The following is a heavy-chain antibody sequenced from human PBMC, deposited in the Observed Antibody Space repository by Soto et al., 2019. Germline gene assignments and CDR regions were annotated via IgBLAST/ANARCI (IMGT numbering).Heavy chain of an antibody. V-gene: IGHV4-4*07. CDR1: DGSSSTSF. CDR2: IDNSGNT. Sequence: SETMSLTWSFSDGSSSTSFCSWIRKPAGKGLEWIGRIDNSGNTNYNPSLKSRVTMSADTSRNQFSLKLNSVTAADTAVYYCARGGQDFWSGPFDYWGQGARVTGSA. J-gene: IGHJ4*02. CDR3: ARGGQDFWSGPFDY. D-gene: IGHD3-3*01.